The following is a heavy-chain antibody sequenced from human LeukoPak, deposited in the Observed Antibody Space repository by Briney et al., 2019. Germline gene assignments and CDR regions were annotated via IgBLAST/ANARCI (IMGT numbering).Heavy chain of an antibody. Sequence: ASVKVSCKASGYTFTDYSMHWVRQAPGQGLEWMGWINPETGGTNYAQKFQGRVTMTSDTSITTAYLELSSLRSEDTAVYYCARGLDYGDYIFDYWGQGTLVTVSS. CDR3: ARGLDYGDYIFDY. CDR1: GYTFTDYS. V-gene: IGHV1-2*02. CDR2: INPETGGT. D-gene: IGHD4-17*01. J-gene: IGHJ4*02.